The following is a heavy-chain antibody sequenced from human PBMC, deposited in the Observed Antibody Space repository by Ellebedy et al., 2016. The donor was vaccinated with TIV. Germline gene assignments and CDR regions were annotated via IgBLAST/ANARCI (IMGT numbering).Heavy chain of an antibody. CDR1: GGSFNSYY. J-gene: IGHJ4*02. CDR3: AVGLPPDN. V-gene: IGHV1-69*13. Sequence: AASVNVSCKASGGSFNSYYIIWVRQASGQGLEWVGCIIPYFNKPAYAQKFQGRVTITADQSTNTVYMAMRSLRREDTAVYYCAVGLPPDNWGQGTLVTVSS. CDR2: IIPYFNKP.